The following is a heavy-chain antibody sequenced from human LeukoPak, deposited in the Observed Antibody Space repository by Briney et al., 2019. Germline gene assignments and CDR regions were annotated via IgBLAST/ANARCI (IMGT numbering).Heavy chain of an antibody. V-gene: IGHV1-69*02. D-gene: IGHD6-13*01. CDR2: IIPILGIA. Sequence: VASVKVSCKASGGTFSSYTISWVRQAPGQGLEWMGRIIPILGIANYAQKFQGRVTITADKSTRTAYMELSSLRSEDTAVYYCARGGNIAAAGSRNWFDPWGQGTLVTVSS. CDR3: ARGGNIAAAGSRNWFDP. J-gene: IGHJ5*02. CDR1: GGTFSSYT.